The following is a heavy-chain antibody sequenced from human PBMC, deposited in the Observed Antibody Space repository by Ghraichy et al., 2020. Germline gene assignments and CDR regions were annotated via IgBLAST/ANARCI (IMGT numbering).Heavy chain of an antibody. CDR2: IYHSGST. J-gene: IGHJ3*02. CDR1: GGSISSGGYS. CDR3: ARTSPNDAFDI. V-gene: IGHV4-30-2*01. Sequence: TLSLTCAVSGGSISSGGYSWSWIRQPPGKGLEWIGYIYHSGSTYYNPSLKSRVTISVDRSKNQFSLKLSSVTAADTAVYYCARTSPNDAFDIWGQGTMVTVSS.